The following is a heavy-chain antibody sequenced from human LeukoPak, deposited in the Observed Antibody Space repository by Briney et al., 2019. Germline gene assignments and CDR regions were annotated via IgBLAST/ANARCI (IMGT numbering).Heavy chain of an antibody. CDR3: ATATRGYNYGYDY. V-gene: IGHV4-4*07. CDR2: IYTNEDT. J-gene: IGHJ4*02. Sequence: PLETLSLTCTVSGGSISSYYWSWIRQPAGKGLEWIGRIYTNEDTYYNPSLKGRVTMSVDSSKNQFSLKLSSVTAADTAFYYCATATRGYNYGYDYWGQGTLVTVSA. D-gene: IGHD5-18*01. CDR1: GGSISSYY.